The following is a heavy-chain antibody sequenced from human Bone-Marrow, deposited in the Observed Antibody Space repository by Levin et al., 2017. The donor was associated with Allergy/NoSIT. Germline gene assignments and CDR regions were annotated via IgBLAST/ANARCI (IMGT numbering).Heavy chain of an antibody. D-gene: IGHD1-1*01. CDR3: AAPVQLENDAFDI. J-gene: IGHJ3*02. Sequence: ASVKVSCKASGYTFTGYYMHWVRQAPGQGLEWMGWINPNSGGTNYAQKFQGRVTMTRDTSISTAYMELSRLRSDDTAVYYCAAPVQLENDAFDIWGQGTMVTVSS. CDR2: INPNSGGT. V-gene: IGHV1-2*02. CDR1: GYTFTGYY.